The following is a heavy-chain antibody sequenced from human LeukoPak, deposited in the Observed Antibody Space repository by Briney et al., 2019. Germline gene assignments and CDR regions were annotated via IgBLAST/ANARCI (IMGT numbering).Heavy chain of an antibody. V-gene: IGHV3-7*01. Sequence: GGSLRLSCAASGFTFSSYWMSWVRQAPGKGLEWVANIKQDGSEKYYVDSVKSRFTISRDNAKNSLYLQMNRLRDEDTAVYYCARGWWFLESWGQGTLVTVSS. CDR3: ARGWWFLES. CDR2: IKQDGSEK. D-gene: IGHD3-3*01. J-gene: IGHJ5*02. CDR1: GFTFSSYW.